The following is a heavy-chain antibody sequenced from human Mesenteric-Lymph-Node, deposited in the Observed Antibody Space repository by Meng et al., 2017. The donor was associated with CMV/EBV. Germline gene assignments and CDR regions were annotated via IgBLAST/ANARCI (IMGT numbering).Heavy chain of an antibody. V-gene: IGHV1-69*02. D-gene: IGHD6-13*01. Sequence: QVQLVQSGAEWKKPGSSVKVSCKASGGTFSSYTISWVRQAPGQGLEWMGRIIPILGIANYAQKFQGRVTITADKSMSTAYMELSSLRSEDTAVYYCAGGIAAAGSRWFDPWGQGTLVTVSS. CDR3: AGGIAAAGSRWFDP. CDR1: GGTFSSYT. CDR2: IIPILGIA. J-gene: IGHJ5*02.